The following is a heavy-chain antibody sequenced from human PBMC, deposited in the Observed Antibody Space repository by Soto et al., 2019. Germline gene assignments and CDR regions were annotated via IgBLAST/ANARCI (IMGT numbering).Heavy chain of an antibody. CDR2: ISGSGGIT. CDR1: GFTFSSYA. J-gene: IGHJ6*02. D-gene: IGHD2-15*01. CDR3: AKGITDTGGYYYYSMDV. V-gene: IGHV3-23*01. Sequence: GGSLRLSCVASGFTFSSYAMGWVRQAPGTGLDWVSVISGSGGITYSADSVKDRFTISIDNSKNILYLQMNSLRAEDTAVYYCAKGITDTGGYYYYSMDVWGQGTAVTVSS.